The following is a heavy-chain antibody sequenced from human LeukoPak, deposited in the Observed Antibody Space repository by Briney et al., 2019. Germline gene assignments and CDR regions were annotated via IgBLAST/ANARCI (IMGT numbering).Heavy chain of an antibody. CDR2: ISRNSGNI. CDR1: GFTFDDFA. D-gene: IGHD4-23*01. Sequence: GRSLRLSCAASGFTFDDFAMHWVRQAPGKGLEWVSGISRNSGNIGYADSVKGRFTISRDNAKNSLYLQMNSLRAEVTAFYYCAKDGYGGKGYFQDWGQGTLVTVSS. J-gene: IGHJ1*01. CDR3: AKDGYGGKGYFQD. V-gene: IGHV3-9*01.